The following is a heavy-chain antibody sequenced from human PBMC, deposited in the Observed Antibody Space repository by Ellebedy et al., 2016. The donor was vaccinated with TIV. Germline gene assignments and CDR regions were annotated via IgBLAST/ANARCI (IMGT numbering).Heavy chain of an antibody. CDR2: IYWNDDK. CDR1: GFSLSTSGVG. V-gene: IGHV2-5*01. CDR3: AHSFGDRLGIAAAGTGGWFDP. J-gene: IGHJ5*02. Sequence: SGPTLVKPTQTLTLTCTFPGFSLSTSGVGVGWIRQPPGKALEWLALIYWNDDKRYSPSLKSRLTITKDTSKNQVVLTMTNMDPVDTATYYCAHSFGDRLGIAAAGTGGWFDPWGQGTLVTVSS. D-gene: IGHD6-13*01.